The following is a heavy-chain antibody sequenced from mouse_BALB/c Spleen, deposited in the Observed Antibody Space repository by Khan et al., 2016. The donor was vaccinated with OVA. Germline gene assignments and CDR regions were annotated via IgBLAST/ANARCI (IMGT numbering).Heavy chain of an antibody. CDR1: GYSIPSGYA. CDR3: ARGNYYGYYVDY. D-gene: IGHD1-1*01. J-gene: IGHJ2*01. CDR2: IGYSGVT. Sequence: EVQLVDSAPGLVKPSQSLCLTCTVTGYSIPSGYACNWIRQFPGNKLAWMGYIGYSGVTSYTPSLKSRISTPRDTSNNQFFLQLKSVTTEDRATYYCARGNYYGYYVDYWGQGTTLTVSS. V-gene: IGHV3-2*02.